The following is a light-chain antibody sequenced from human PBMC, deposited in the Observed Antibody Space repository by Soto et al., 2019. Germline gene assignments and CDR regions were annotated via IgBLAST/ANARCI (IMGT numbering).Light chain of an antibody. CDR1: NLGNKY. J-gene: IGLJ2*01. Sequence: SYELSQPPSVSVSPGRTASITCSGNNLGNKYVCWYQQKPGQSPVLVLYQDTKRPSGIPERFSGSNSGNTATLTIGGTQAMDEADYYCQVWDSSTVIFGGGTKLTVL. CDR3: QVWDSSTVI. CDR2: QDT. V-gene: IGLV3-1*01.